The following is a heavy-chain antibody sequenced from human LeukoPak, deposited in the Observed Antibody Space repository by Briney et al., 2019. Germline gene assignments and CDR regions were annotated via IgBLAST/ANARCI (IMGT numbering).Heavy chain of an antibody. D-gene: IGHD1-26*01. CDR2: ISAYNGNT. V-gene: IGHV1-18*01. CDR3: ARDKRRIVGATVREYYFDY. Sequence: ASVKVSCKASGYTFTSYGISWVRQAPGQGHEWMGWISAYNGNTNYAQKLQGRVTMTTDTSTSTAYMELRSLRSDDTAVYYCARDKRRIVGATVREYYFDYWGQGTLVTVSS. CDR1: GYTFTSYG. J-gene: IGHJ4*02.